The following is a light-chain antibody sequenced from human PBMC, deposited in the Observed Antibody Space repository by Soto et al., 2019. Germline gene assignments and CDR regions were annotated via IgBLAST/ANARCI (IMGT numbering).Light chain of an antibody. Sequence: DLLLTPSPLSLPVTPGAAASISCRSSQTLLLSNGNNYLNWYLQKPGQSPQLLIYLGSNRASGVPDRFSGSGSGTDFTLTINRVEAEDVGLYFCAQGLATPFTFGGGTKVDIK. V-gene: IGKV2-28*01. CDR3: AQGLATPFT. CDR1: QTLLLSNGNNY. J-gene: IGKJ4*01. CDR2: LGS.